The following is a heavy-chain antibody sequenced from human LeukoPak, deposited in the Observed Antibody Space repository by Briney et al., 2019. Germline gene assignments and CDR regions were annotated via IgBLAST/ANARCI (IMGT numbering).Heavy chain of an antibody. CDR1: GFTFSSYA. CDR2: ISGSGGST. Sequence: PGGSLRLSCAASGFTFSSYAMSWVRQAPGKGLEGVSAISGSGGSTYYAYSVKGRFTISRDNSKNTMYLQMHSLRAAATDVYYCAKKISRITMVRGVISLDYWGQGTLVTVSS. V-gene: IGHV3-23*01. CDR3: AKKISRITMVRGVISLDY. J-gene: IGHJ4*02. D-gene: IGHD3-10*01.